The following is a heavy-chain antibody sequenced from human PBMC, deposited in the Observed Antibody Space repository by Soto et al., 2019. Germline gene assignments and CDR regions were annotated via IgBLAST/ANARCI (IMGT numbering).Heavy chain of an antibody. CDR2: IKQDGSEK. V-gene: IGHV3-7*05. Sequence: PGGSLRLSCAASGFTFSSYWMSWVRQAPGKGLEWVANIKQDGSEKYYVDSVKGRFTISRDNAKNSLYLQMNSLRAADTAVYYCAKVKDGDSSGWPIFDYWGQGTLVTVSS. CDR3: AKVKDGDSSGWPIFDY. J-gene: IGHJ4*02. D-gene: IGHD6-19*01. CDR1: GFTFSSYW.